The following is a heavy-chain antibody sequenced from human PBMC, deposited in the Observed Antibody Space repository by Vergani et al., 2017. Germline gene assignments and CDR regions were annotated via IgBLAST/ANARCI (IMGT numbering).Heavy chain of an antibody. D-gene: IGHD6-6*01. CDR2: IIPIFGTA. Sequence: QVQLVQSGAEVKKPGSSVKVSCKASGGTFSSYAISWVRQAPGQGLEWMGGIIPIFGTANYAQKFQGRVTITADESTSTAYMELSSLRSEDTAMYYCAILPGGGTSIAARDAFDIWGQGTMVTVSS. J-gene: IGHJ3*02. CDR1: GGTFSSYA. CDR3: AILPGGGTSIAARDAFDI. V-gene: IGHV1-69*01.